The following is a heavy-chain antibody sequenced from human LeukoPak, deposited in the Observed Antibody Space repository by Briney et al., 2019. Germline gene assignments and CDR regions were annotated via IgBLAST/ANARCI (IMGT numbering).Heavy chain of an antibody. Sequence: GGSLRLSCAASGFTFTNFWMSWDRQAPGKGLEWVANIAQDGSEEYYLDSVKGRFTISRDNAKNSLDLQMNSLRAEDTAVYFCARRDYYFDYWGQGILVTVSS. CDR3: ARRDYYFDY. V-gene: IGHV3-7*01. CDR2: IAQDGSEE. J-gene: IGHJ4*02. CDR1: GFTFTNFW.